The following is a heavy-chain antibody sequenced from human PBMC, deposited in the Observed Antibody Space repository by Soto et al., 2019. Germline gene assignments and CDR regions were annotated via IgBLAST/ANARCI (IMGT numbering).Heavy chain of an antibody. CDR3: AIGYSYAPFDT. Sequence: GGSLRLSCAASGSTFSSYAMSWVRQAPGKGLEWVSGISGSGDITYSADSAKGRFPISRDNPKTTLYLQMNSLIADDTAVYYCAIGYSYAPFDTWGQGTLVTVSS. CDR2: ISGSGDIT. D-gene: IGHD5-18*01. V-gene: IGHV3-23*01. CDR1: GSTFSSYA. J-gene: IGHJ5*02.